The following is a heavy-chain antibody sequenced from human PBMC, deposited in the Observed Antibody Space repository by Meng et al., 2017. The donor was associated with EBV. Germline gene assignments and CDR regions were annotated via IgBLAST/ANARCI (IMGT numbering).Heavy chain of an antibody. CDR1: RYTFTTNY. CDR3: VRELVGGTFDY. D-gene: IGHD1/OR15-1a*01. J-gene: IGHJ4*02. CDR2: IIPAGGNT. Sequence: PRGQAGAGLTKPGPIVKVSDKPSRYTFTTNYLTWVRQVPGQGLGWMGIIIPAGGNTNYAQKFRGRFTMNRDTSTSTVYMDLSILTSEDTAVYYCVRELVGGTFDYWGQGTLVTVSS. V-gene: IGHV1-46*01.